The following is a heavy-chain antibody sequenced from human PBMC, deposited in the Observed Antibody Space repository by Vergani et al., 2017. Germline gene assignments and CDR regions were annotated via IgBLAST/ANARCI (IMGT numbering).Heavy chain of an antibody. CDR1: GGSISSGGYY. Sequence: QVQLQESGPGLVKPSQTLSLTCTVSGGSISSGGYYWSWIRQHPGKGLEWIGYIYYSGSTYYNPSLKSRVTISVDTSKNQFSLKLSSATAADTAVYYCAREVGIVANEDDAFDIWGQGTMVTVSS. J-gene: IGHJ3*02. D-gene: IGHD5-12*01. CDR2: IYYSGST. CDR3: AREVGIVANEDDAFDI. V-gene: IGHV4-31*03.